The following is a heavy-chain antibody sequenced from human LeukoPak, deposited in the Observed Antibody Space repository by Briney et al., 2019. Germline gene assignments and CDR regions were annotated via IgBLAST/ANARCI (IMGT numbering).Heavy chain of an antibody. CDR2: IYSGGST. V-gene: IGHV3-53*01. D-gene: IGHD6-13*01. CDR3: ARVLPDRSGWFPNYLDY. Sequence: GGSLRLSCAASGFTVSSNYMSWVRQAPGKGLEWVSLIYSGGSTYYADSVKGRFTISSDSSMDTLYLQMNSLRAEDTAIYYCARVLPDRSGWFPNYLDYWGQGTLVTVSS. CDR1: GFTVSSNY. J-gene: IGHJ4*02.